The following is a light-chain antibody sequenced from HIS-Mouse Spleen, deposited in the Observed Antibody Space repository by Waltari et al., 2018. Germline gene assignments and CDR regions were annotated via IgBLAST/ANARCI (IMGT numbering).Light chain of an antibody. CDR3: QQSYSTPLK. CDR1: QSISSY. CDR2: AAS. V-gene: IGKV1-39*01. J-gene: IGKJ4*02. Sequence: DIQITQSPSSLSASVGDRVTITCRASQSISSYLNWYQQKPGKAPKLLIYAASSLQSGVPSRFSGSGYGTDFTLTISSLQPEDFATYDCQQSYSTPLKFGGGTKVEIK.